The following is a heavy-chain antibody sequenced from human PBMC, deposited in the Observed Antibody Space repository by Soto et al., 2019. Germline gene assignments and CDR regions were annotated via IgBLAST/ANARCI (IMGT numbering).Heavy chain of an antibody. J-gene: IGHJ4*02. CDR2: ISGSGGST. D-gene: IGHD3-3*01. Sequence: GGSLRLSCAASGFTFSSYAMSWVRQAPGKGLEWVSAISGSGGSTYYADSVKGRFTISRDNSKNTLYLQMNSLRAEDTAVYYCAKGGAYFGVVISFDYWGQGTLVTVSS. CDR1: GFTFSSYA. V-gene: IGHV3-23*01. CDR3: AKGGAYFGVVISFDY.